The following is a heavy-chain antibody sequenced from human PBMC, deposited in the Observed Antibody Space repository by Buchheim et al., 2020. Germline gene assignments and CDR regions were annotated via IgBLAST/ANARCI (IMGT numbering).Heavy chain of an antibody. V-gene: IGHV4-39*07. CDR1: GGSISSSSYY. J-gene: IGHJ4*02. D-gene: IGHD6-13*01. CDR2: IYYSGST. CDR3: ATLAAAGIPTTFDY. Sequence: QLQLQESGPGLAKPSETLSLTCTVSGGSISSSSYYWGWIRQPPGKGLEWIGSIYYSGSTYYNPSLKSRVTISVDTSKNQFSLKLSSVTAADTAVYYCATLAAAGIPTTFDYWGQGTL.